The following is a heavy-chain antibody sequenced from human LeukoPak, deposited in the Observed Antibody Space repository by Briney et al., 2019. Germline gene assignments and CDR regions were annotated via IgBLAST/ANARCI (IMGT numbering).Heavy chain of an antibody. V-gene: IGHV3-30*18. CDR1: AFTFSNYG. J-gene: IGHJ2*01. CDR3: AKGGYTYGYGGYFDL. D-gene: IGHD5-18*01. Sequence: GGSVRLSCAASAFTFSNYGMHWVRQAPGKGLECVAGISYDGSNEYYADSVKGRFTSSRDNSKNTLDLQMSGLRSEDSAVYYCAKGGYTYGYGGYFDLWGRGTLVTASS. CDR2: ISYDGSNE.